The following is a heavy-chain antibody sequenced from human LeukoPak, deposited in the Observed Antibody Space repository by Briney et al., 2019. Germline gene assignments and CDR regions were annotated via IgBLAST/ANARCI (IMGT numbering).Heavy chain of an antibody. Sequence: GGSLRLSCAASGFTLSPYSMNWVRQAPGKGLEWVSSISGTRNYIYYADSVKGRFTISRDNAKNSLYLQMDSLRAEDTAVYYCSRELEYISSWSACYFDYWGQGILVTVSS. CDR1: GFTLSPYS. D-gene: IGHD6-13*01. CDR2: ISGTRNYI. J-gene: IGHJ4*02. V-gene: IGHV3-21*01. CDR3: SRELEYISSWSACYFDY.